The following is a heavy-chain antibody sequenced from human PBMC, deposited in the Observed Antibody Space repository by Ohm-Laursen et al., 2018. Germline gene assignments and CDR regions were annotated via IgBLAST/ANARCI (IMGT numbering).Heavy chain of an antibody. CDR1: GFTFDDYA. CDR2: IGTAGDT. Sequence: SLRLSCTASGFTFDDYAMHWVRQATGKGLEWVSAIGTAGDTYYPGSVKGRFTISRENAKNSLYLQMNSLRAGDTAVYYCARDRAAYGMDVWGQGTTVTVSS. V-gene: IGHV3-13*01. D-gene: IGHD3-10*01. CDR3: ARDRAAYGMDV. J-gene: IGHJ6*02.